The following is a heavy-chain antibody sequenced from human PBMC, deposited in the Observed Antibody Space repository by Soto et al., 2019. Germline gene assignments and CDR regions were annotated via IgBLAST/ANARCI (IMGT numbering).Heavy chain of an antibody. CDR1: GFSFSSTH. D-gene: IGHD5-12*01. V-gene: IGHV3-30-3*01. CDR3: AIDYISGAPDYFDY. Sequence: GGSLRLSCVGSGFSFSSTHLHWVRKAPGKGLEWVAVMSLDGVLKIYTDSVRGRFTISRDNSKNTLYLQMNSLRPEDTAIYYCAIDYISGAPDYFDYWGQGTLVTVSS. CDR2: MSLDGVLK. J-gene: IGHJ4*02.